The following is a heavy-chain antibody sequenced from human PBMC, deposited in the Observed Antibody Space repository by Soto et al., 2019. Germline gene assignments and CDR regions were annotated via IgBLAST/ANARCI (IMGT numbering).Heavy chain of an antibody. CDR1: GGSTNSSNDY. CDR3: ARQPRGPGYGERGLYFDH. CDR2: VYYSGST. D-gene: IGHD3-16*01. Sequence: SETLSLTCTVSGGSTNSSNDYWGWIRQPPGRGLEWIGSVYYSGSTHDNPSLQSRVSISVDTSRNQFSLNLISVTAADTAVYFCARQPRGPGYGERGLYFDHWGQGTLVTVSS. V-gene: IGHV4-39*01. J-gene: IGHJ4*02.